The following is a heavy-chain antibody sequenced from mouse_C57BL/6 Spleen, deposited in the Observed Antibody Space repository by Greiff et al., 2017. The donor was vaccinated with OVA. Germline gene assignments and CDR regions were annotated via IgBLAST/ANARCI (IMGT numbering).Heavy chain of an antibody. CDR1: GFTFSDYG. Sequence: EVNLVESGGGLVKPGGSLKLSCAASGFTFSDYGMHWVRQAPEKGLEWVAYISSGSSTIYYTDTVKGRFTISRDNAKNTLFLQMTSLRSEDTAMYYCARGDTGSGYFDYWGQGTTLTVSS. D-gene: IGHD3-2*02. CDR2: ISSGSSTI. CDR3: ARGDTGSGYFDY. V-gene: IGHV5-17*01. J-gene: IGHJ2*01.